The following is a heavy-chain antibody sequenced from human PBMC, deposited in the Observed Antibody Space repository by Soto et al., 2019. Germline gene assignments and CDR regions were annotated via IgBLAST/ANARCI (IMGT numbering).Heavy chain of an antibody. V-gene: IGHV1-18*04. CDR2: INTYSGKT. D-gene: IGHD1-26*01. CDR3: ARGPGGATKPYYYYAMDV. J-gene: IGHJ6*01. CDR1: GYTFNSHG. Sequence: QVHLVQSGGEVKKPGTSMKVSCKASGYTFNSHGISWVRQAPGQGLEWMGWINTYSGKTNYAQKFQGRVTMTTTTPTNTTYLELRSLRSGDTAVYYCARGPGGATKPYYYYAMDVWGQGTPITVSS.